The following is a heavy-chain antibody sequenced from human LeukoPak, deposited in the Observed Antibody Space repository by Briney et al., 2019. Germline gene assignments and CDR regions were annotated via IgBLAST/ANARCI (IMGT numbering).Heavy chain of an antibody. V-gene: IGHV3-23*01. D-gene: IGHD3/OR15-3a*01. CDR2: ISGSDGST. CDR1: GLTLNTYA. J-gene: IGHJ6*02. CDR3: ATRGLSGYYYGMDV. Sequence: GGSLRHSCAASGLTLNTYAISWVRQAPGKGLEWLSGISGSDGSTYYADSVKGRFTISRDNSKNTMYLQMNSLRVEDMAVYYCATRGLSGYYYGMDVWGQGTTVTVSS.